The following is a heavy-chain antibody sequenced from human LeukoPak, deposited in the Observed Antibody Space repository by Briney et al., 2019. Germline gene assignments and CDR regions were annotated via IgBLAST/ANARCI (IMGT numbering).Heavy chain of an antibody. CDR1: GYTFTSYY. D-gene: IGHD3-10*01. CDR2: INPSGGST. V-gene: IGHV1-46*01. J-gene: IGHJ4*02. Sequence: ASVKVSCKASGYTFTSYYMHWVRQAPGQGLEWMGIINPSGGSTSYAQKFQGRVTMTRDTSISTAYMELSRLRSDDTAVHYCARTKTYYYGSGSRPFGYWGQGTLVTVSS. CDR3: ARTKTYYYGSGSRPFGY.